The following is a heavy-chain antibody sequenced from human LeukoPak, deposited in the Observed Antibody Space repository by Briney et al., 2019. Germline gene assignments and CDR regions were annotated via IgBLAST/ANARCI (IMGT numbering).Heavy chain of an antibody. CDR2: FYTSGSA. CDR3: ARGGGASPSDY. J-gene: IGHJ4*02. D-gene: IGHD2-2*01. V-gene: IGHV4-4*07. Sequence: SETLSLTCTVSGGSISGYFWSRIRQPPGKGLEWIGRFYTSGSANYNPSLKSRVSMSVDTSKNQLSLKLTSVTAADTAVYYCARGGGASPSDYWGQGILVTVSS. CDR1: GGSISGYF.